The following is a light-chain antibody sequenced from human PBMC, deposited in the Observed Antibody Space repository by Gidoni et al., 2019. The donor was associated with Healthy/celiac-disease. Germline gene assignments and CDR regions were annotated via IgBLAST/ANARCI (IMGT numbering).Light chain of an antibody. V-gene: IGLV2-14*01. CDR3: SSYTSSSTV. Sequence: GVSNRFSGSKSGNTASLTISGLQAEDEADYYCSSYTSSSTVFGGGTKLTVL. J-gene: IGLJ2*01.